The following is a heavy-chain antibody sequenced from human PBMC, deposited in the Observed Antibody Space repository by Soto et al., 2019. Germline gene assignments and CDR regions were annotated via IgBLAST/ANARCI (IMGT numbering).Heavy chain of an antibody. CDR3: ARDSSSF. CDR1: WYTVSKYG. V-gene: IGHV1-18*01. Sequence: ASWYTVSKYGNSWVRQAPGQGLEWMGWISAYNGNTNYAQKLQGRVTMTTDTSTSTAYMELRSLRSDDTAVYYCARDSSSFWGQGTLVTVSS. J-gene: IGHJ4*02. D-gene: IGHD3-10*01. CDR2: ISAYNGNT.